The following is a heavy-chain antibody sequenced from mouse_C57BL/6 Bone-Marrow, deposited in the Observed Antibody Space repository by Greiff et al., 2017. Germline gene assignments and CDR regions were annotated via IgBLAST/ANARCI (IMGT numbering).Heavy chain of an antibody. D-gene: IGHD3-3*01. CDR2: ISSGGSYT. CDR3: ARRLGPHFDY. Sequence: EVQLVESGGDLVKPGGSLKLSCAASGFTFSSYGMSWVRQTPDKRLEWVATISSGGSYTYYPDSVKGRFTISRDNANNTLYLQMSSLKSEDTAMYYCARRLGPHFDYWGQGTTLTVSS. V-gene: IGHV5-6*01. CDR1: GFTFSSYG. J-gene: IGHJ2*01.